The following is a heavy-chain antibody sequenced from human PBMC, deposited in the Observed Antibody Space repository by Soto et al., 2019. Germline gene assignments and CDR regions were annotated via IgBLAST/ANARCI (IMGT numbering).Heavy chain of an antibody. Sequence: QVQLVESGGGVVQPGTSLRLSCAASGFKFSFFAMHWVRQAPGKGLEWVAVISYDGREKYYADSVKGRFSISRDNSKTTLTLQMNSLRPDDTAVYFCAKALGELSPESYDYWGQGTLITVSS. V-gene: IGHV3-30*18. CDR1: GFKFSFFA. CDR2: ISYDGREK. J-gene: IGHJ4*02. D-gene: IGHD3-16*02. CDR3: AKALGELSPESYDY.